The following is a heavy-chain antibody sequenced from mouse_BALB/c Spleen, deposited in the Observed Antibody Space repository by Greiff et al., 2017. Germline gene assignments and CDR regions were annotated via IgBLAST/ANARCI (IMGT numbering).Heavy chain of an antibody. J-gene: IGHJ4*01. Sequence: QVQLQQSGAELVRPGVSVKISCKGSGYTFTDYAMHWVKQSHAKSLEWIGVISTYYGDASYNQKFKGKATMTVDKSSSTAYMELARLTSEDSAIYYCARSGVFITHYAMDYWGQGTSVTVSS. CDR3: ARSGVFITHYAMDY. V-gene: IGHV1S137*01. D-gene: IGHD1-1*01. CDR2: ISTYYGDA. CDR1: GYTFTDYA.